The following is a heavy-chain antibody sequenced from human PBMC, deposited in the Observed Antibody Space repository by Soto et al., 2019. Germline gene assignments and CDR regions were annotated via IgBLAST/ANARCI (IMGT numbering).Heavy chain of an antibody. CDR1: GYTLTSYG. Sequence: ASVKVSCKASGYTLTSYGISWVRQAPGQGLEWMGWISAYNGNTNYAHKIQGRVTMTTDTSTSTAYMDLRSLRSDETAVYYSARRSSNGGLNYWYFDLWGRGTVVTVSS. D-gene: IGHD7-27*01. J-gene: IGHJ2*01. V-gene: IGHV1-18*01. CDR3: ARRSSNGGLNYWYFDL. CDR2: ISAYNGNT.